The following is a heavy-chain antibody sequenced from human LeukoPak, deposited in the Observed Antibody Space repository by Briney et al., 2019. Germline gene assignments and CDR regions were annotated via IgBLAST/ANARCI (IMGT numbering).Heavy chain of an antibody. CDR2: INTDASST. CDR3: AKGYYMDV. V-gene: IGHV3-74*01. CDR1: GFTFSSYW. J-gene: IGHJ6*03. Sequence: GGSLRLSCAASGFTFSSYWMHWVRQAPGKGLVWVSHINTDASSTSYADPVKGRFTISRDNAKNTLYLQMNSLTAEDTAVYYCAKGYYMDVWGKGTTVTVSS.